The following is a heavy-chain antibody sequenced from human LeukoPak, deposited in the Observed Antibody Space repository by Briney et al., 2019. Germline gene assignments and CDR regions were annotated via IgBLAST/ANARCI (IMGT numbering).Heavy chain of an antibody. J-gene: IGHJ4*02. CDR1: GFTFSSYA. Sequence: GGSLRLSCAASGFTFSSYAMHWVRQAPGKGLEYVSAISSNGGSTYYANSVKGRFTISRDNPKNTLYLQMGSLRAEDMAVYYCARVPTPSPHYDFWSGYLDYWGQGTLVTVSS. V-gene: IGHV3-64*01. D-gene: IGHD3-3*01. CDR2: ISSNGGST. CDR3: ARVPTPSPHYDFWSGYLDY.